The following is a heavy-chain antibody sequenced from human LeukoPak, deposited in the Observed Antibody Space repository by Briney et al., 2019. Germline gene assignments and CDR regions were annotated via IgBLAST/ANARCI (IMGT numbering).Heavy chain of an antibody. CDR1: GGSISSYY. V-gene: IGHV4-59*01. D-gene: IGHD5-18*01. CDR3: ARDNTALIISDYYYMDV. Sequence: SETLSVTCTVSGGSISSYYWSWIRQPPGKGLEWIGYIYCSGSTNYNPSLKSRVTISVDTSKNQFSLKLSSVTAADTAVYYCARDNTALIISDYYYMDVWGKGTTVTVSS. CDR2: IYCSGST. J-gene: IGHJ6*03.